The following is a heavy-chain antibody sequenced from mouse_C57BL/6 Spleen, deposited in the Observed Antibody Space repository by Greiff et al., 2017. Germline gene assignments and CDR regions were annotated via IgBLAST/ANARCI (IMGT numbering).Heavy chain of an antibody. D-gene: IGHD1-1*01. J-gene: IGHJ1*03. CDR1: GFNIKDDY. V-gene: IGHV14-4*01. CDR3: TTAITTVVAPRYFDV. Sequence: EVQLQQSGAELVRPGASVKLSCTASGFNIKDDYMHWVKQRPEQGLEWIGWIDPENGDTEYAAKVQGKATMTADTSSNTAYLQLSSLKSGDTAVYYCTTAITTVVAPRYFDVWGTGTTVTVSS. CDR2: IDPENGDT.